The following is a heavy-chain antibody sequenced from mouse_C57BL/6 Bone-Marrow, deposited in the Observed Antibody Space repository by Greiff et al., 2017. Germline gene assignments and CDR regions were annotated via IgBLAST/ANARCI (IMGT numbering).Heavy chain of an antibody. Sequence: VQLQQSGPELVKPGASVKISCKASGYAFSSSWMNWVKQRPGKGLEWIGRINPGDGDTNYNGKIKGRATLTADKSYSPAYMHLISLTSEDSAVYSCARNGVYYYGYWYFDVWGTGTTVTVSS. D-gene: IGHD1-1*01. CDR2: INPGDGDT. V-gene: IGHV1-82*01. J-gene: IGHJ1*03. CDR1: GYAFSSSW. CDR3: ARNGVYYYGYWYFDV.